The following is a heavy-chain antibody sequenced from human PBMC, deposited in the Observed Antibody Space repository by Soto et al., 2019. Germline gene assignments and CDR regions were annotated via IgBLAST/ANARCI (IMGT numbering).Heavy chain of an antibody. D-gene: IGHD3-3*01. CDR2: ISYDGSNK. CDR3: ARDKRDFRFLEWSYYFDY. J-gene: IGHJ4*02. CDR1: GFTFSSCA. V-gene: IGHV3-30-3*01. Sequence: QVQLVESGGGVVQPGRSLRLSCAASGFTFSSCAMHWVRQAPGKGLEWVALISYDGSNKYYADSVKGRFTISRDNSKNTXNLQMNSLRAEDTAVYYCARDKRDFRFLEWSYYFDYWGQGTLVTVSS.